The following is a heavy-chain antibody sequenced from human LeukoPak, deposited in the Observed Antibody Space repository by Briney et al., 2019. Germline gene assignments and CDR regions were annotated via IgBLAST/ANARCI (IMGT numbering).Heavy chain of an antibody. CDR1: GYSISSGYY. V-gene: IGHV4-38-2*02. CDR2: IYHSGST. D-gene: IGHD6-13*01. CDR3: ARVFSYRYSSSGGFDY. J-gene: IGHJ4*02. Sequence: SETLSLTCTVSGYSISSGYYWGWIRQPPGKGLEWIGSIYHSGSTYYNPSLKSRVTISVDTSKNQFSLKLSSVTAADTAVYYCARVFSYRYSSSGGFDYWGQGTLVTVSS.